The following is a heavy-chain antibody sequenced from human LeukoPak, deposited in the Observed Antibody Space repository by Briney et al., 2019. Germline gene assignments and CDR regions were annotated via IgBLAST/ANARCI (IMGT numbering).Heavy chain of an antibody. D-gene: IGHD3-22*01. CDR2: ISYDGSNK. CDR1: GFTFSSYG. Sequence: GGSLRLSCAASGFTFSSYGMHWVRQAPGKGLEWVAVISYDGSNKYYADSVKGRFTISRDNSKNTLYLQMNSLRAEDTAVYYCARDYYYDSSGQNWFDPWGQGTLVTVSS. J-gene: IGHJ5*02. CDR3: ARDYYYDSSGQNWFDP. V-gene: IGHV3-30*03.